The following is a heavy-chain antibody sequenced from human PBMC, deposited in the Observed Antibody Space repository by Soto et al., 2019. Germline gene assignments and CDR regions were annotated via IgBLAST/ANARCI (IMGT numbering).Heavy chain of an antibody. Sequence: PGESLKISCKVSGYTFTTYWIGWLRQVPGKGLEWMGIIYPSNSDTRYSPSFQGQVTISVDKSISTAYLQWSSLKASDTAMYYCARKPDGFDFWGQGTMVTVSS. CDR2: IYPSNSDT. J-gene: IGHJ3*01. CDR1: GYTFTTYW. CDR3: ARKPDGFDF. V-gene: IGHV5-51*01.